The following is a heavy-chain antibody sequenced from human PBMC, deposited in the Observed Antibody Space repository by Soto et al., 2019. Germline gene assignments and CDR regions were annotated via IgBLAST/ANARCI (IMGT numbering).Heavy chain of an antibody. V-gene: IGHV4-39*01. J-gene: IGHJ6*03. Sequence: PSETLSLTCTVSGASISSSSYYWGWIRQPPGKGLEWIGSIYYSGSTYYNPSLKSRVTISVDTSKNQFSLKLSSVTAADTAVYYCARLGSSSWYGYYYMDVWGQGTTVTVS. CDR3: ARLGSSSWYGYYYMDV. D-gene: IGHD6-13*01. CDR1: GASISSSSYY. CDR2: IYYSGST.